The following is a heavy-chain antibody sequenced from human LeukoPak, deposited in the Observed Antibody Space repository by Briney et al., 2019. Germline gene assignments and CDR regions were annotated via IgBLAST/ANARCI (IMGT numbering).Heavy chain of an antibody. CDR2: IKSKTDGGTT. Sequence: PGGSLRLSCAASGFTFSNAWMSWVRQAPGKGLEWVGRIKSKTDGGTTDYAAPVKGRFTISRDDSKNTLYLQMNSLKTGDTAVYYCTLPSDKWELLGGDAFDIWGQGTMVTVSS. CDR3: TLPSDKWELLGGDAFDI. J-gene: IGHJ3*02. V-gene: IGHV3-15*01. D-gene: IGHD1-26*01. CDR1: GFTFSNAW.